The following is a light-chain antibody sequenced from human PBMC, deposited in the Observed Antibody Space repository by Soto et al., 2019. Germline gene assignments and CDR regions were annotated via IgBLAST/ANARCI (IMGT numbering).Light chain of an antibody. J-gene: IGLJ1*01. Sequence: QSVLTQPPSASGTPGQRVTISCSGSSSNIESNTVNWYQQLPGTAPKLLIYSNIQRPSGVPDRFSGSKSGTSASLAISGLQSEDEADYYCAAWDDSLNGYVFGTGTKVTVL. CDR1: SSNIESNT. CDR2: SNI. V-gene: IGLV1-44*01. CDR3: AAWDDSLNGYV.